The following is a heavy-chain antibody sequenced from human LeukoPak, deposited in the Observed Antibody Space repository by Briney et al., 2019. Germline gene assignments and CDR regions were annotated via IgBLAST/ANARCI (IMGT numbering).Heavy chain of an antibody. CDR3: ARDLRGYQDY. D-gene: IGHD2-2*01. Sequence: GGSLRLSCAASGFTFSNYEMNWVRQAPGKGLEWVSYISSGGSGKDYADSVKGRFTISRDNAKDSLYLQMNSLRAEDTAVYYCARDLRGYQDYWGQGTLVTVSS. CDR2: ISSGGSGK. CDR1: GFTFSNYE. V-gene: IGHV3-48*03. J-gene: IGHJ4*02.